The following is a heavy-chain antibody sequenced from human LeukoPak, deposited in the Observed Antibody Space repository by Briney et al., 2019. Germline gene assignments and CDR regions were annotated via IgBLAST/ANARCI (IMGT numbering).Heavy chain of an antibody. J-gene: IGHJ4*02. CDR3: ATRRSGSYSEY. V-gene: IGHV4-39*01. CDR2: IKNSGIT. Sequence: PSETLSLTCTVSGGSVTTSTHYWGWIRQPPGKGLEWIGTIKNSGITHYNPSLKTRLTMSVDTSKNQFSLKLTSVTAADTAVYYCATRRSGSYSEYRGQGILVTVSS. CDR1: GGSVTTSTHY. D-gene: IGHD1-26*01.